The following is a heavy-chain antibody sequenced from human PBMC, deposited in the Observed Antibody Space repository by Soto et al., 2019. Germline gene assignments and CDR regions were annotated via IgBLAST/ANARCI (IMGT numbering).Heavy chain of an antibody. CDR3: TLVVADYYYYGMDV. CDR1: GFTLSGSA. V-gene: IGHV3-73*01. D-gene: IGHD2-15*01. Sequence: GGSLRLSCAASGFTLSGSAMHWVRQASGKGLEWVGRIRGKANSYATAYAASVKGRFTISRDDSKNTAYLQMNSLKTEDTAVYYCTLVVADYYYYGMDVWGQGTTVTVSS. CDR2: IRGKANSYAT. J-gene: IGHJ6*02.